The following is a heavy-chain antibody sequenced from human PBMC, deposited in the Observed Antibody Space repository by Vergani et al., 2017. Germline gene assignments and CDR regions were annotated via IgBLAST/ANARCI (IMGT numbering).Heavy chain of an antibody. CDR2: IWYDGSNK. V-gene: IGHV3-33*08. J-gene: IGHJ3*02. D-gene: IGHD1-26*01. CDR3: ARKKVGERDAFDI. CDR1: GFTFSSYA. Sequence: VQLLESGGGLVQPGGSLRLSCAASGFTFSSYAMSWVRQAPGKGLEWVAVIWYDGSNKYYADSVKGRFTISRDNSKNTLYLQMNSLRAEDTAVYYCARKKVGERDAFDIWGQGTMVTVSS.